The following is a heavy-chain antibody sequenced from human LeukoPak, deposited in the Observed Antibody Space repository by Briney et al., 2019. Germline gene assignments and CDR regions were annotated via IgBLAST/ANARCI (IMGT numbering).Heavy chain of an antibody. Sequence: SETLSLTCAVYGGSFSGYYWSWIRQPPGKGLEWIGEINHSGGTNYNPSLKSRVTISVDTSKNQFSLKLSSVTAADTAVYYCARGRYCSGGSCYEEGDYFDYWGQGTLVTVSS. J-gene: IGHJ4*02. D-gene: IGHD2-15*01. V-gene: IGHV4-34*01. CDR1: GGSFSGYY. CDR2: INHSGGT. CDR3: ARGRYCSGGSCYEEGDYFDY.